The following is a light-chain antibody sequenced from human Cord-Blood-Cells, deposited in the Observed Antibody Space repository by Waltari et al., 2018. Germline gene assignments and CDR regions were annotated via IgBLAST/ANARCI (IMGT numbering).Light chain of an antibody. CDR2: EGS. Sequence: QSALTQPASVSGSPGQSLTNSCTGTSSDVGSYTLVSGSQQHPGKAPKRMIYEGSKQPSGVSYRCSGSKSGNTAALTISGLQAEDEADYYCCSYAGSSTRVFGGGTKLTVL. CDR1: SSDVGSYTL. CDR3: CSYAGSSTRV. V-gene: IGLV2-23*01. J-gene: IGLJ3*02.